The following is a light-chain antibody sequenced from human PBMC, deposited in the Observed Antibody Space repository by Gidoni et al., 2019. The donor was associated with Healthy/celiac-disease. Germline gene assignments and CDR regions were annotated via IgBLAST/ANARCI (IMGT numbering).Light chain of an antibody. Sequence: SDERTQPPSVCVSPGQTASITCSGDKLGDKYACWYQQKPGQSPVLVIYQDSKRPSGIPERFSGSNSGNTATLTISGTQAMDEADYYCQAWDSSTAVVFGGGPKLTVL. V-gene: IGLV3-1*01. CDR1: KLGDKY. CDR2: QDS. J-gene: IGLJ2*01. CDR3: QAWDSSTAVV.